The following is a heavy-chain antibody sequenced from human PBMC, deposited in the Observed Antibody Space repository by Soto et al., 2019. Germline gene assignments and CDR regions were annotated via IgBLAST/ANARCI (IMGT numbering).Heavy chain of an antibody. CDR1: GGSISSYY. CDR3: ARVVVVAAKLRPNWFDP. CDR2: IYYSGST. Sequence: SETLSLTCTVSGGSISSYYWSWIRQPPGKGLEWIGYIYYSGSTNYNPSLKSRVTISVDTSKNQFSLKLSSVTAADTAVYYCARVVVVAAKLRPNWFDPWGQGTLVTVSS. D-gene: IGHD2-15*01. J-gene: IGHJ5*02. V-gene: IGHV4-59*01.